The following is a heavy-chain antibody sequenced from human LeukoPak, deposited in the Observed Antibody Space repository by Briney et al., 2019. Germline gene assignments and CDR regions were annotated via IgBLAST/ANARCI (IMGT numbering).Heavy chain of an antibody. CDR1: GFTFISYG. D-gene: IGHD3-9*01. CDR2: LRYDGSNK. CDR3: AKEYDILTGYYAFDI. V-gene: IGHV3-30*02. J-gene: IGHJ3*02. Sequence: GGSLRLSCAASGFTFISYGMHWVRQAPGKGLEWVAFLRYDGSNKYYADSVKGRFTISRDNSKNTLYLQMNSLRAEDTAVYYCAKEYDILTGYYAFDIWGQETMVTASS.